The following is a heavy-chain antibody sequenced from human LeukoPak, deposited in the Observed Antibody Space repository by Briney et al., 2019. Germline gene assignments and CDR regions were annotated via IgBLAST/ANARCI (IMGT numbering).Heavy chain of an antibody. D-gene: IGHD3-3*01. J-gene: IGHJ4*02. Sequence: SETLSLTCTVSGGSNSSSSYYWGWIRQPPGKGLEWIGSIYYSGSTYYNPSLKSRVTISVDTSKNQFSLKLSSVTAADTAVYYCARDVGFLEWLPYFDYWGQGTLVTVSS. CDR1: GGSNSSSSYY. V-gene: IGHV4-39*07. CDR3: ARDVGFLEWLPYFDY. CDR2: IYYSGST.